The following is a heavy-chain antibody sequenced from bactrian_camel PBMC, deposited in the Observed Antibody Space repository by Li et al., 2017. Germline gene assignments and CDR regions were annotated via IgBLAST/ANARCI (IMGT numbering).Heavy chain of an antibody. V-gene: IGHV3S31*01. D-gene: IGHD1*01. CDR1: ELPYSSYC. J-gene: IGHJ4*01. Sequence: VQLVESGGGSVQTGGSLRLSCVASELPYSSYCMGWFRQAPGKEREGVAVIGSAAAGGETYYGDSVNGRFTISQDTIKNTLYLQMNNLKPEDTAMYYCAAREPRFGCGLTRRSYTYWGQGTQVTVS. CDR2: IGSAAAGGET. CDR3: AAREPRFGCGLTRRSYTY.